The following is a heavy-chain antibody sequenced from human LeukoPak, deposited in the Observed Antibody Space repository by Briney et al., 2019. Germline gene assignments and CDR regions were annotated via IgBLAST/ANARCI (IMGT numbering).Heavy chain of an antibody. V-gene: IGHV3-23*01. Sequence: GGSLRLSCAASGFTFSSYAMSWVRQAPGKGLEWVSAISGSGGSTYYADSVKGRFTISRDNSKTTLYLQMNSLRAEDTAVYYCAKDLTQQLGPPSFDYWGQGTLVTVSS. CDR1: GFTFSSYA. CDR3: AKDLTQQLGPPSFDY. CDR2: ISGSGGST. D-gene: IGHD6-13*01. J-gene: IGHJ4*02.